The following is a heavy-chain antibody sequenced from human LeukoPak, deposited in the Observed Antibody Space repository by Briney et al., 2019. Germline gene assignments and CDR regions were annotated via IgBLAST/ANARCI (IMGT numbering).Heavy chain of an antibody. CDR3: ARDLIGGSYYGDYYYYGMDV. Sequence: ASVKVSCKASGYTFTGYYMHWVRQAPGQGLEWMGWINPNSGGTNYAQKSQGRVTMTRDTSISTAYMELSRLRSDDTAVYYCARDLIGGSYYGDYYYYGMDVWGQGTTVTVSS. D-gene: IGHD1-26*01. CDR2: INPNSGGT. V-gene: IGHV1-2*02. CDR1: GYTFTGYY. J-gene: IGHJ6*02.